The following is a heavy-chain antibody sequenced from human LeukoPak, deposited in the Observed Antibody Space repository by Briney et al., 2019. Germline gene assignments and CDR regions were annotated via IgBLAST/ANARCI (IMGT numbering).Heavy chain of an antibody. CDR3: ASYYGDSLFDS. Sequence: GGSLRLSCAASGFIFNNYGMHWVRQAPGKGLEWVAFIRYDGSDEYYADSVKGRFTISRDNSKNTLYLQVNSLRAEDTAVYYCASYYGDSLFDSWGQGTLVTVSS. V-gene: IGHV3-30*02. J-gene: IGHJ4*02. D-gene: IGHD4-17*01. CDR1: GFIFNNYG. CDR2: IRYDGSDE.